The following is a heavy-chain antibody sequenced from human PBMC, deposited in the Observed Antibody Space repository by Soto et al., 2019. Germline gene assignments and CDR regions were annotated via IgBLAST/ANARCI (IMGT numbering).Heavy chain of an antibody. V-gene: IGHV4-39*07. CDR1: GGSISSSSYY. CDR3: ARGAHHDFWSGYPLGGYYYGMDV. D-gene: IGHD3-3*01. J-gene: IGHJ6*02. CDR2: IYYSGST. Sequence: SETLSLTCTVSGGSISSSSYYWGWIRQPPGKGLEWIGSIYYSGSTYYNPSLKSRVTISVDTSKNQFSLKLSSVTAADTAVYYCARGAHHDFWSGYPLGGYYYGMDVWGQGTMVTVSS.